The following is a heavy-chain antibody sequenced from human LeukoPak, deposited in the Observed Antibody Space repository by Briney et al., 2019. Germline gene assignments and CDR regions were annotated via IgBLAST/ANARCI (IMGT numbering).Heavy chain of an antibody. V-gene: IGHV3-23*01. CDR1: GFTFTTYA. CDR3: AKVIGQGWFDP. D-gene: IGHD2/OR15-2a*01. CDR2: VSKSDGTT. Sequence: PGGSLRLSCAASGFTFTTYAMSWVRQAPGKGLEWVSSVSKSDGTTYYADSVKGRLTISRDNSKNTLYLQMNSLRAEDTAVYYCAKVIGQGWFDPWGQGTLVTVSS. J-gene: IGHJ5*02.